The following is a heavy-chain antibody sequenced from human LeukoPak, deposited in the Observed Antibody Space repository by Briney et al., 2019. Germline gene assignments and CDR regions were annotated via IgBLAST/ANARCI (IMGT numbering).Heavy chain of an antibody. CDR3: ANGGLWLPTRTD. D-gene: IGHD5-18*01. CDR2: ISGSGGST. Sequence: GGSLRLPCAASGFTFSTYAMSWVRQAPGKGLEWVSSISGSGGSTYYADSVKGRFTISRDNSKNTLYLQMNSLRVEDTAVYYCANGGLWLPTRTDWGQGTLVTVSS. CDR1: GFTFSTYA. V-gene: IGHV3-23*01. J-gene: IGHJ4*02.